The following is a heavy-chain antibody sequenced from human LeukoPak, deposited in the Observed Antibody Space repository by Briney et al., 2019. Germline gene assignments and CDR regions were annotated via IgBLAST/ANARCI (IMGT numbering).Heavy chain of an antibody. CDR2: ILGSGDGT. V-gene: IGHV3-23*01. D-gene: IGHD6-25*01. Sequence: GGSLRLSCAASGFTFNNFAMTWVRQAPGKGLEWVSSILGSGDGTSYVDSVKGRFTISRDNFKNTMYLQMNSLRAEDTALYYCAKGKAADNRDWFDPWGQGTLVTVSS. CDR3: AKGKAADNRDWFDP. J-gene: IGHJ5*02. CDR1: GFTFNNFA.